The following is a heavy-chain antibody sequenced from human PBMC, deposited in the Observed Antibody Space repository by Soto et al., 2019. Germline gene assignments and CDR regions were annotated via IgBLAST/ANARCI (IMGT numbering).Heavy chain of an antibody. Sequence: SQTLSLTCAVSGDSVSNNSAAWNWIRQSPSRGLEWLGRTYYRSKWYNDYAVSVKSRITINPDTSKNQFSLQLNSVTPDDTAVYYCASDMRGYYYYGMDVWGQGXTVTVSS. V-gene: IGHV6-1*01. J-gene: IGHJ6*02. CDR1: GDSVSNNSAA. CDR3: ASDMRGYYYYGMDV. D-gene: IGHD2-2*01. CDR2: TYYRSKWYN.